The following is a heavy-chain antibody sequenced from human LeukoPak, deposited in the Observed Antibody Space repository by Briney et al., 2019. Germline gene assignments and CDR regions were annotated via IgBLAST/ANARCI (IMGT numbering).Heavy chain of an antibody. CDR2: ISSSSSYI. Sequence: PGGSLRLSCAASGFTFSSYSMNWVRQAPGKGLEWVSSISSSSSYIYYADSVKGRFTISRDNAKNSLYLQMNSLRAEDTAVYYCARDRSLRGYCSSTSCYDDAFDIWGQGTMVTVSS. J-gene: IGHJ3*02. D-gene: IGHD2-2*01. V-gene: IGHV3-21*01. CDR1: GFTFSSYS. CDR3: ARDRSLRGYCSSTSCYDDAFDI.